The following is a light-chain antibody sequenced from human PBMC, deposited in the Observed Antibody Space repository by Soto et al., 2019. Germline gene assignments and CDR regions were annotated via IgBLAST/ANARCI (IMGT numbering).Light chain of an antibody. V-gene: IGKV3-11*01. CDR1: QSVSSY. CDR2: DAS. J-gene: IGKJ4*01. Sequence: EIVFTKSPATLSLSPGERATLSCRASQSVSSYLAWYQQKPGQAPRLLIYDASNRATGIPARFSGSGSGTDFTLTISSLEPEDFAVYYCQQRVTFGGGTKVDIK. CDR3: QQRVT.